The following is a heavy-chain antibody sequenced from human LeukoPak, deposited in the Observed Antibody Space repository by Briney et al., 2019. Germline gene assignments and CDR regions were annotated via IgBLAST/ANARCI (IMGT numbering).Heavy chain of an antibody. V-gene: IGHV4-4*07. CDR3: ARSDRDYYDSSGYYYFDY. Sequence: SETLSLTCTVSGGSISIYYWSWIRQPAGRGLEWIRRIYTSGSTNYNPSLKSRFAMSVDTSNNEFSQKLSSVTAADTAVYYCARSDRDYYDSSGYYYFDYWGQGTLVIVSS. J-gene: IGHJ4*02. D-gene: IGHD3-22*01. CDR1: GGSISIYY. CDR2: IYTSGST.